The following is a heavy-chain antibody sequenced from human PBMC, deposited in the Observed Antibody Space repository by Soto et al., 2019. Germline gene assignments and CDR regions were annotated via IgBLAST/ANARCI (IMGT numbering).Heavy chain of an antibody. J-gene: IGHJ4*02. CDR1: GGSISSYY. CDR2: IYYSGST. V-gene: IGHV4-59*08. Sequence: SETLSLTCTFSGGSISSYYWSWIRQPPGKGLEWIGYIYYSGSTNYNPSLKSRVTISVDTSKNQFSLKLSSVTAADTAVYYCASIAARDGFDYWGQGTLVTVSS. CDR3: ASIAARDGFDY. D-gene: IGHD6-6*01.